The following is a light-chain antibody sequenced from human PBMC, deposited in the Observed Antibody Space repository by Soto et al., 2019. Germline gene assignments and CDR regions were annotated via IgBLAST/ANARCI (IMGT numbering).Light chain of an antibody. CDR2: GNS. CDR1: SSKIGAGYD. J-gene: IGLJ3*02. CDR3: QSYDSSLSGWV. Sequence: QSVLTQPPSVSGAPGQRVTISCTGSSSKIGAGYDVHWYQQLPGTAPKLLIYGNSNRPSGVPDRFSGSKTDTSASLAITGLQAEDEADYYCQSYDSSLSGWVFGGGTQLTVL. V-gene: IGLV1-40*01.